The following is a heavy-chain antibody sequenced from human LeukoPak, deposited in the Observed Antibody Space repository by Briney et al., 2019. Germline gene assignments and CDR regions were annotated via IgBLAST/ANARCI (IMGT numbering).Heavy chain of an antibody. CDR3: AKDIPGGGDDY. D-gene: IGHD2-21*02. CDR2: IREDGGKQ. CDR1: GFTFSSYA. Sequence: GRSLRLSCAASGFTFSSYAMHWVRQAPGKGLEWVANIREDGGKQNYVDSVKGRFTISRDNAKSSVYLQLNSLRADDTAIYYCAKDIPGGGDDYWGQGTLVTVSS. V-gene: IGHV3-7*01. J-gene: IGHJ4*02.